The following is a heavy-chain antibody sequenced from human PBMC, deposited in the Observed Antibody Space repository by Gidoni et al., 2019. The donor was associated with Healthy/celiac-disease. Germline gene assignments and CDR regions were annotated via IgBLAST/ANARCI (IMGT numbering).Heavy chain of an antibody. V-gene: IGHV4-39*01. Sequence: HLQLHESGPGLVKPSETLSLTCTVSGCSISSSSYYWGWIRQPPGKGLEWIGSIYYSGSTYYNPSLKSRVTISVDTSKNQFSLKLSSVTAADTAVYYCASTRHGDYAQTWGQGTLVTVSS. D-gene: IGHD4-17*01. CDR3: ASTRHGDYAQT. CDR1: GCSISSSSYY. J-gene: IGHJ5*02. CDR2: IYYSGST.